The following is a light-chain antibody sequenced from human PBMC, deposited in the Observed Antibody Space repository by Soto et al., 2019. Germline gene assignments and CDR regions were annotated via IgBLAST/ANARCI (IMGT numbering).Light chain of an antibody. J-gene: IGKJ2*01. CDR2: RAS. CDR3: QQYNTWPPKYT. V-gene: IGKV3-15*01. CDR1: QSIKTY. Sequence: EIVLTQSPAILSVSPRGRATLSCRASQSIKTYLAWYQQKAGQPPRLLIYRASTRATGIPARFSGSGSGTESSLTISSLQSEDFAVYYCQQYNTWPPKYTFGQGTKLEIK.